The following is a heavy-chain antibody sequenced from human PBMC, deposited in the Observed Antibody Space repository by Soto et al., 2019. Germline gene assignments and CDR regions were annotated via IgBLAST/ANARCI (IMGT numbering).Heavy chain of an antibody. V-gene: IGHV4-31*03. Sequence: QVQLQESGPGLVKPSQTLSLTCTVSGGSISSGGYYWSWIRQHPGKGLEWIGYIYYSGSTYYNPSLQSRVTITVDTSKTQFSLKLSSVTAADTAVYYCAREVEVTTQEYYYYGMDVWGQGTTVTVSS. J-gene: IGHJ6*02. CDR1: GGSISSGGYY. CDR2: IYYSGST. D-gene: IGHD4-17*01. CDR3: AREVEVTTQEYYYYGMDV.